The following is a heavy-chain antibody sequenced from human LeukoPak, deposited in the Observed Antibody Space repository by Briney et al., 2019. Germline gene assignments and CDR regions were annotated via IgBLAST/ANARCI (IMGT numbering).Heavy chain of an antibody. J-gene: IGHJ6*02. Sequence: ASVKVSCKASGYTFTGYYMHWVRRAPGQGLEWVGWINPNSGGTNYAQKFQGRVTMTRDTSISTAYMELSRLRSDDTAVYYCARDSIAAAGRIYYYYGMDVWGQGTTVTVSS. D-gene: IGHD6-13*01. CDR1: GYTFTGYY. V-gene: IGHV1-2*02. CDR2: INPNSGGT. CDR3: ARDSIAAAGRIYYYYGMDV.